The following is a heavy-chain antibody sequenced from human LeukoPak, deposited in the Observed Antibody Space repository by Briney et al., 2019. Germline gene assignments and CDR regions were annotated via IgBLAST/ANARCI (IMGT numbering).Heavy chain of an antibody. CDR2: IYHSGST. Sequence: SETLSLTCTVSGYSISSGYYWGWIRQPPGKGPEWIGSIYHSGSTYYNPSLKSRVTISLEMSKHQFSLNLTSVTAADTAVYYCASNTGTVFDYWGQGALVTVSS. V-gene: IGHV4-38-2*02. J-gene: IGHJ4*02. CDR1: GYSISSGYY. D-gene: IGHD7-27*01. CDR3: ASNTGTVFDY.